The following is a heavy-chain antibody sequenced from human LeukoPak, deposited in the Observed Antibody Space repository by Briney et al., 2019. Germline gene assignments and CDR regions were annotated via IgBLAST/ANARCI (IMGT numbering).Heavy chain of an antibody. CDR1: GGSISSYY. V-gene: IGHV4-59*01. Sequence: SETLSLTCTVSGGSISSYYWSWIRQPPGKGLEWIGYIYYSGSTNYNPSLKSRVTISVDTSKNQFSLKLSSVTAADTAVYYCAKGQWLRFEKGYYMDVWGKGTTVTISS. D-gene: IGHD5-12*01. CDR2: IYYSGST. CDR3: AKGQWLRFEKGYYMDV. J-gene: IGHJ6*03.